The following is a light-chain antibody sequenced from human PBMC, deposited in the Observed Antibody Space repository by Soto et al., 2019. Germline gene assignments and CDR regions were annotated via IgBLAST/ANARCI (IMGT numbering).Light chain of an antibody. Sequence: DIQMTQSPSTLSASVGDRVTITCRASQRIGSWLAWYQHKPGKAPKLLIYDASSLESGVPSRFRGSGSGTEFTLTISSLQPDDFATYYCQQYDTYWTFGLGTKV. CDR1: QRIGSW. V-gene: IGKV1-5*01. J-gene: IGKJ1*01. CDR3: QQYDTYWT. CDR2: DAS.